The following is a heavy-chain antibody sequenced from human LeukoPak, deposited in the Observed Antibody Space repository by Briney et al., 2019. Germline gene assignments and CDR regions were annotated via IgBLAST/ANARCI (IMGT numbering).Heavy chain of an antibody. J-gene: IGHJ4*02. CDR2: INPSGGNT. Sequence: ASVKVSCKASGYTFTSYYMHWVRQAPGQGLEWMGIINPSGGNTNYAQKLQGRVTMTTDTSTSTAYMELRSLRSDDTAVYYCARHRQGGIYSSSWYGFDYWGQGTLVTVSS. CDR1: GYTFTSYY. D-gene: IGHD6-13*01. CDR3: ARHRQGGIYSSSWYGFDY. V-gene: IGHV1-46*01.